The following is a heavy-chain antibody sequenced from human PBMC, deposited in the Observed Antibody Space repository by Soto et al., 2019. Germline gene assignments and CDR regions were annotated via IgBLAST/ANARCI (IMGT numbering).Heavy chain of an antibody. J-gene: IGHJ4*02. Sequence: SETLSLTCAVSGGSISSSNWWSWVRQPPGKGLEWIGEIYHSGSTNYNPSLKSRVTISVDKSKNQFSLKLSSVTAADTAVYYCARSTKIKIFGVVDYFDYWGQGTLVTVSS. V-gene: IGHV4-4*02. CDR2: IYHSGST. CDR1: GGSISSSNW. CDR3: ARSTKIKIFGVVDYFDY. D-gene: IGHD3-3*01.